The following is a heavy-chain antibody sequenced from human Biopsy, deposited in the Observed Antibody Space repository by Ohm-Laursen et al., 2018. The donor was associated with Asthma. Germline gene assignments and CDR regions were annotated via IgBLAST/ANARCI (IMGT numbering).Heavy chain of an antibody. CDR3: AGFCSGGNCPDH. Sequence: SETLSLTCPVSGVSIRSYYWTWLRPPPGKGLEWIGNIHYSGSTYSNPSLKSRVTISVDTSKKQISLRLSSVIAADTAVYYCAGFCSGGNCPDHWGQGTLVTVSS. J-gene: IGHJ4*02. CDR2: IHYSGST. V-gene: IGHV4-59*01. D-gene: IGHD2-15*01. CDR1: GVSIRSYY.